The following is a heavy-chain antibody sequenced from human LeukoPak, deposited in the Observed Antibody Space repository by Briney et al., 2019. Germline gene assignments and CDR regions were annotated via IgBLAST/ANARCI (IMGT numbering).Heavy chain of an antibody. Sequence: ASVKVSCKVSGYTLTELSMHWVRQAPGKGLEWMGGFDPEDGEAIYAQKFQGRVTMTEDTSTDTAYMELSSLRSEDAAVYYCATVYRAAGDYWGQGTLVTVSS. CDR1: GYTLTELS. CDR2: FDPEDGEA. CDR3: ATVYRAAGDY. V-gene: IGHV1-24*01. D-gene: IGHD4-11*01. J-gene: IGHJ4*02.